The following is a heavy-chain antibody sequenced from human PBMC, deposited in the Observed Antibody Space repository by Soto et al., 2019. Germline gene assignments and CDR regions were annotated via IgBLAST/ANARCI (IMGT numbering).Heavy chain of an antibody. D-gene: IGHD6-19*01. V-gene: IGHV1-46*04. CDR3: ARDWAVWYSSVRFNWFDP. CDR2: INPSSSSYI. Sequence: GASVKVSCKASGYTFTSYYMHWVRQAPGQGLEWMGIINPSSSSYIYYADSVKGRFTISRDNAKNSLYLQMNSLRAEDTAVYYCARDWAVWYSSVRFNWFDPWGQGTLVTVSS. CDR1: GYTFTSYY. J-gene: IGHJ5*02.